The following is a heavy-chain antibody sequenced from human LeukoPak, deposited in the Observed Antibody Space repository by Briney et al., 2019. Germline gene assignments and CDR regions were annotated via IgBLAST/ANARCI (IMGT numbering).Heavy chain of an antibody. Sequence: SETLSLTCTVSGGSISSYYWSWIRQPPGKGLEWIGYIYYSGSTNYNPSLKSRVTISVDTSKNQFSLKLSSVTAADTAVHYCARHPKKRWLQFGYFDYWGQGTLVTVSS. J-gene: IGHJ4*02. CDR3: ARHPKKRWLQFGYFDY. CDR2: IYYSGST. CDR1: GGSISSYY. V-gene: IGHV4-59*08. D-gene: IGHD5-24*01.